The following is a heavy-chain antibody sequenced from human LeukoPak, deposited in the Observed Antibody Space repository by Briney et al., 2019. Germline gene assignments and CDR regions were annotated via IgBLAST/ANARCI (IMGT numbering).Heavy chain of an antibody. CDR2: ISSNGGST. CDR1: GFTFSSYA. V-gene: IGHV3-64D*06. Sequence: GRSLRLSCSASGFTFSSYAMHWVRQAPGKGLEYVSAISSNGGSTYYADSVKGRFTISRDNSKNTLYLQMSSLRAEDTAVYYCVKDRAYCGGDCYSGSIDYWGQGTLVTVSS. CDR3: VKDRAYCGGDCYSGSIDY. D-gene: IGHD2-21*02. J-gene: IGHJ4*02.